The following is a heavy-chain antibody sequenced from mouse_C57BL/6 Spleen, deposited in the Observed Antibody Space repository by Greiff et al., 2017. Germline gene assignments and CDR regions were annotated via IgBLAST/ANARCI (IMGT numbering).Heavy chain of an antibody. CDR2: SRNKANDYTT. CDR1: GFTFSDFY. Sequence: EVHLVESGGGLVQSGRSLRLSCATSGFTFSDFYMEWVRQAPGKGLEWIAASRNKANDYTTEYSASVKGRFIVSRDTSQSILYLQMNALRAEDTAIYYCARDDDDYGSSYDAMDYWGQGTSVTVSS. J-gene: IGHJ4*01. D-gene: IGHD1-1*01. CDR3: ARDDDDYGSSYDAMDY. V-gene: IGHV7-1*01.